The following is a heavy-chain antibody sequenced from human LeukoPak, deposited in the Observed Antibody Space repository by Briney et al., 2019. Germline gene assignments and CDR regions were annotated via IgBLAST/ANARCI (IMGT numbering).Heavy chain of an antibody. CDR2: INWNGGST. Sequence: PGGSLRLSCAASGFTFDDYGMSWVRQAPGKGPEWVSGINWNGGSTGYADSVKGRFTISRDNAKNSLYLQMNSLRAEDTALYYCASARRGRFWSGYYPFDYWGQGTLVTVSS. CDR1: GFTFDDYG. J-gene: IGHJ4*02. D-gene: IGHD3-3*01. V-gene: IGHV3-20*04. CDR3: ASARRGRFWSGYYPFDY.